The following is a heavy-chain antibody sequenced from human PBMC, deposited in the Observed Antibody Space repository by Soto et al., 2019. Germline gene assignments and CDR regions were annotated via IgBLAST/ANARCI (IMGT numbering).Heavy chain of an antibody. CDR1: GYTFTSYG. D-gene: IGHD3-9*01. CDR3: AASDIPVAFAFDI. V-gene: IGHV1-18*01. J-gene: IGHJ3*02. CDR2: ISAYNGNT. Sequence: ASVKVSCKASGYTFTSYGISWVRQAPGQRLEWIGWISAYNGNTNYAQKFQERVTITRDMSTSTAYMELSSLRSEDTAVYYCAASDIPVAFAFDIWGQGTMVTVSS.